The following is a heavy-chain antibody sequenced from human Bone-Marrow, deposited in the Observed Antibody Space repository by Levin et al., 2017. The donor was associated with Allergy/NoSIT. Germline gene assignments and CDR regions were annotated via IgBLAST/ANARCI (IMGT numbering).Heavy chain of an antibody. J-gene: IGHJ6*03. D-gene: IGHD1-14*01. V-gene: IGHV4-59*11. CDR2: ISDSGST. CDR3: SRAPENGGPWQWGPRKYYFYLDA. Sequence: SETLSLTCSVSGESMKNHYWNWIRQSPGKGLEWIGYISDSGSTLYNPSLRSRVTISVRTSQNHFSLKLTSVTTDDTAMYYCSRAPENGGPWQWGPRKYYFYLDAWGRGTTVTVSS. CDR1: GESMKNHY.